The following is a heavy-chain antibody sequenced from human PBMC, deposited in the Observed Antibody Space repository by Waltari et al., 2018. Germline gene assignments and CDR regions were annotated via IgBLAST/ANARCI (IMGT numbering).Heavy chain of an antibody. CDR3: VRGGHFDWSPIDY. J-gene: IGHJ4*02. V-gene: IGHV3-74*01. D-gene: IGHD3-9*01. CDR2: MNRWEEGT. Sequence: EVQLVESGGGLVQPGGSLRLSCAASGFRFIIFWMPWVSRGPGKGRGWVGAMNRWEEGTRYAGAGQGRFTISRDNVKNTGYLQMNGLRAEDTAVYYCVRGGHFDWSPIDYWGQGTLVTVSS. CDR1: GFRFIIFW.